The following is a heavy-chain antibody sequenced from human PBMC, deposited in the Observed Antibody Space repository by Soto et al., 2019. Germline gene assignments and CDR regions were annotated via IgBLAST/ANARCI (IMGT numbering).Heavy chain of an antibody. CDR2: IYYSGST. CDR1: GGSISSYY. D-gene: IGHD3-9*01. V-gene: IGHV4-59*01. J-gene: IGHJ4*02. CDR3: ARSRPVLRYFDWLLSPFDY. Sequence: SETLSLTCTVSGGSISSYYWSWIRQPPGKGLEWIGYIYYSGSTNYNPSLKSRVTISVDTSKNQFSLKLSSVTAADTAVYYCARSRPVLRYFDWLLSPFDYWGQGTLVTVSS.